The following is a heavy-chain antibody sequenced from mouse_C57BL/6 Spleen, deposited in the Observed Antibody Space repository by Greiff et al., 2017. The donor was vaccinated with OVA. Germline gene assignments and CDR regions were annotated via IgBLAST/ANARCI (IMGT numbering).Heavy chain of an antibody. J-gene: IGHJ1*03. V-gene: IGHV1-22*01. CDR1: GYTFTDYN. CDR2: INPNNGGT. Sequence: EVQVVESGPELVKPGASVKMSCKASGYTFTDYNMHWVKQSHGKSLEWIGYINPNNGGTSYNQKFKGKATLTVNKSSSTAYMELRSLTSEDSAVYYCARETTVVSFDVWGTGTTVTVSS. D-gene: IGHD1-1*01. CDR3: ARETTVVSFDV.